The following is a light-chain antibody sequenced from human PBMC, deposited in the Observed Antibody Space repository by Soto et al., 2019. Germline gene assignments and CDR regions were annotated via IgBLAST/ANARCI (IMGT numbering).Light chain of an antibody. CDR1: QSVSSSY. CDR2: GAS. CDR3: QQYGSSPLT. J-gene: IGKJ5*01. Sequence: IVLTQSPGTLSLSPGERATLSCRASQSVSSSYLARYQQKPGQAPRLLIYGASSRATGIQDRFSGSGSGTDFTLTISRLEPEDFAVYYCQQYGSSPLTFGQGTRLEIK. V-gene: IGKV3-20*01.